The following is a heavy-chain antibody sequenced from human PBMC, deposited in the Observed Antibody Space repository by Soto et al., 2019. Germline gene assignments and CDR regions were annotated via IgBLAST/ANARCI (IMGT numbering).Heavy chain of an antibody. CDR1: GYSFTSYW. V-gene: IGHV5-51*01. CDR3: AVLGGHDILTGYYDAEYFQH. D-gene: IGHD3-9*01. Sequence: GESLKISCKGSGYSFTSYWIGWVRQMPGKGLEWMGIIYPGDSDTRYSPSFQGQVTISADKSISTAYLQWSSLKASDTAMYYCAVLGGHDILTGYYDAEYFQHWGQGTLVTVSS. J-gene: IGHJ1*01. CDR2: IYPGDSDT.